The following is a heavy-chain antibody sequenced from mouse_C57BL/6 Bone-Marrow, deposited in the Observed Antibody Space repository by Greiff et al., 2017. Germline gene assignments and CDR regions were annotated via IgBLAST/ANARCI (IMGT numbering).Heavy chain of an antibody. CDR2: IWSGGST. Sequence: VMLVESGPGLVQPSQSLSITCTVSGFSLTSYGVHWVRQPPGKGLEWLGVIWSGGSTDYNAAFISRLSISKDNSKSQVFFKMNSLQADDTAIYYCGLRGAMDYWGQGTSVTVSS. CDR1: GFSLTSYG. D-gene: IGHD1-1*01. J-gene: IGHJ4*01. CDR3: GLRGAMDY. V-gene: IGHV2-4*01.